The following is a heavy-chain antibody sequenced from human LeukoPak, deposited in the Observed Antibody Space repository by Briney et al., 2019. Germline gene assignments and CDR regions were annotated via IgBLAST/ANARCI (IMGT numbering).Heavy chain of an antibody. CDR3: ARPEGSGSFSHWFDP. CDR1: GYTFTSHD. J-gene: IGHJ5*02. Sequence: ASVKVSCKASGYTFTSHDINWVRQATGQGLEWMGWMNPNSGNTGYAQKFQGRVTMTRNTSISTAYMELSSLRSEDTSVYYCARPEGSGSFSHWFDPGGKGPLVTVS. CDR2: MNPNSGNT. V-gene: IGHV1-8*01. D-gene: IGHD3-10*01.